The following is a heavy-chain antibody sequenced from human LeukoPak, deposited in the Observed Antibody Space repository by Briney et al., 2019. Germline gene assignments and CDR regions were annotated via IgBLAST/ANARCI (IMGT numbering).Heavy chain of an antibody. J-gene: IGHJ3*02. CDR3: AWSIYSGYDLDAFDI. CDR1: GFTVSSNY. D-gene: IGHD5-12*01. V-gene: IGHV3-53*01. Sequence: PGGSLRLSCAASGFTVSSNYMSWVRQAPGKGLEWVSVIYSGGSTYYADSVKGRFTIPRDNSKNTLYLQMNSLRTEDTAVYYCAWSIYSGYDLDAFDIWGQGTMVTVSS. CDR2: IYSGGST.